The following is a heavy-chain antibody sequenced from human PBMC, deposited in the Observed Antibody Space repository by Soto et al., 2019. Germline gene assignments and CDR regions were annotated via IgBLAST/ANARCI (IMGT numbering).Heavy chain of an antibody. CDR1: GFTFSSYG. D-gene: IGHD3-10*01. J-gene: IGHJ6*02. Sequence: QVQLVESGGGVVQPGRSLRLSCAASGFTFSSYGMHWVRQAPGKGLEWVAVISYDGSNKYYADSVKGRFTISRDNSKNTLYLQMNSLRAEDTAVYYCAKDSASSGSYHLLYYYYYGMDVWGQGTTVTVSS. CDR2: ISYDGSNK. CDR3: AKDSASSGSYHLLYYYYYGMDV. V-gene: IGHV3-30*18.